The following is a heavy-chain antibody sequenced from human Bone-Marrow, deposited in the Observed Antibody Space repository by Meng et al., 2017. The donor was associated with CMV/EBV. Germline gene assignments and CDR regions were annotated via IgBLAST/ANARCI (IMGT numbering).Heavy chain of an antibody. CDR3: ARDYYDSGSYSDY. CDR2: IIPILGIA. V-gene: IGHV1-69*04. Sequence: SVKVSCKASGGTFSSYTISWVRQAPGQGLEWMGRIIPILGIANYAQKFQGRVTITADKSTSTAYMELRSLKSDDTAVYYCARDYYDSGSYSDYWGQGTLVTFYS. D-gene: IGHD3-10*01. CDR1: GGTFSSYT. J-gene: IGHJ4*02.